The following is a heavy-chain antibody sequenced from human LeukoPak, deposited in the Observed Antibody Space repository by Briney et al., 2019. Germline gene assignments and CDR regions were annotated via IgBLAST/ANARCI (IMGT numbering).Heavy chain of an antibody. Sequence: PSEALSLTCAVYGGSFNGYYWSWIRQSPGKGLEWIGEGNHNGGTKYNPSLKSRVTISADSSKNQFSLTLSFVTAADSAVYHCAKNGQSGFSFDPWGQGTLVTV. CDR2: GNHNGGT. V-gene: IGHV4-34*01. CDR3: AKNGQSGFSFDP. CDR1: GGSFNGYY. D-gene: IGHD1-26*01. J-gene: IGHJ5*02.